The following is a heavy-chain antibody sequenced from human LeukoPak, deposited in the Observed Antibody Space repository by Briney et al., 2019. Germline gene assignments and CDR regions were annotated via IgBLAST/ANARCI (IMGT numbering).Heavy chain of an antibody. CDR3: ARDPSPTMYYGDSPVYHDALDL. CDR1: GFAFTPW. V-gene: IGHV3-7*01. D-gene: IGHD2-8*01. Sequence: GGSLRLSCAASGFAFTPWMTWVRQAPGKGLGWVANIDRDGTRQNYVDSVKGRFTISRDNAKKSLYLQMNSLRAEDTAVYYCARDPSPTMYYGDSPVYHDALDLWGQGTTVTVSP. J-gene: IGHJ3*01. CDR2: IDRDGTRQ.